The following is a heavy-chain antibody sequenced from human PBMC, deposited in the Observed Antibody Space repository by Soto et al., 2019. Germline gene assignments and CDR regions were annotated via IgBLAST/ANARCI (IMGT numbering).Heavy chain of an antibody. D-gene: IGHD6-13*01. J-gene: IGHJ4*02. CDR2: IYYSGST. CDR1: GGSISSYY. CDR3: ASCGSSSWYEDYFDY. V-gene: IGHV4-59*01. Sequence: KPSETLSLTCTVSGGSISSYYWSWIRQPPGKGLEWIGYIYYSGSTNYNPSLKSRVTISVDTSKNQFSLKLSSVTAADTAEYYSASCGSSSWYEDYFDYWGQGTLVTVSS.